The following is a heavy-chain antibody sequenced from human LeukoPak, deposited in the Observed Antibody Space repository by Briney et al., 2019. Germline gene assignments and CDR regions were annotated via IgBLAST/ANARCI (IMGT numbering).Heavy chain of an antibody. CDR2: ISGSGGST. D-gene: IGHD2-2*02. J-gene: IGHJ4*02. Sequence: GGSLRLSCAASGFTFSSYAMSWVRQAPGRGLEWVSAISGSGGSTYYADSVKGRFTISRDNSKNTLYLQMNSLRAEDTAVYYCALVPAAIREYYFDYWGQGTLVTVSS. CDR3: ALVPAAIREYYFDY. CDR1: GFTFSSYA. V-gene: IGHV3-23*01.